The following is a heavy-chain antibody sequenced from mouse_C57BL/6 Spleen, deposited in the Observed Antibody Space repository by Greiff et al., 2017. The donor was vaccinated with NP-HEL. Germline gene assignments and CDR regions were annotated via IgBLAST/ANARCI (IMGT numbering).Heavy chain of an antibody. CDR1: GYSFTSYY. D-gene: IGHD1-1*01. V-gene: IGHV1-66*01. CDR3: ARGGTTVVDLYYFDY. Sequence: QVHVKQSGPELVKPGASVKISCKASGYSFTSYYIHWVKQRPGQGLEWIGRIYPGSGNTKYNEKFKGKATLTADTSSSTAYMQLSSLTSEDSAVYYCARGGTTVVDLYYFDYWGQGTTLTVSS. J-gene: IGHJ2*01. CDR2: IYPGSGNT.